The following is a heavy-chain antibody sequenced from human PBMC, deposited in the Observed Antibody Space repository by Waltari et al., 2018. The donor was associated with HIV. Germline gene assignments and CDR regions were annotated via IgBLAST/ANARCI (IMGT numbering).Heavy chain of an antibody. V-gene: IGHV3-74*01. CDR3: ATSRTFDY. J-gene: IGHJ4*02. CDR1: GFTFSSYW. Sequence: EVQLVESGGGLVQPGGSLRLSCAASGFTFSSYWMHWVRQVPGKGLIWVSRIDSDGGSTSYSDSVKGRFTISRDNAKNTLYLQMNSLRAEDTAVYYCATSRTFDYWGQGTLVTVSS. CDR2: IDSDGGST.